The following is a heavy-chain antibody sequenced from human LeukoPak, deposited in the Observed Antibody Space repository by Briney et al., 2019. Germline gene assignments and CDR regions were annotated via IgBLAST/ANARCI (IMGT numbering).Heavy chain of an antibody. Sequence: ASVKVSCKASGGTFSSYAISWVRQAPGQGLEWMGRIIPILGIANYAQKFRGRVTITADKSTSTAYMELSSLRSEDTAVYYCARLHCSGGSCYAENAFDIWGQGTMVTVSS. CDR2: IIPILGIA. V-gene: IGHV1-69*04. J-gene: IGHJ3*02. CDR3: ARLHCSGGSCYAENAFDI. D-gene: IGHD2-15*01. CDR1: GGTFSSYA.